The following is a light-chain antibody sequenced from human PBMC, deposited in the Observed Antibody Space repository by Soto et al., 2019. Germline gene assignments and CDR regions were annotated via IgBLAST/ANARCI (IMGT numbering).Light chain of an antibody. J-gene: IGKJ1*01. V-gene: IGKV3-20*01. CDR1: QSVSSSY. CDR3: QQYGSSLPWT. CDR2: GAS. Sequence: EIVLTQSPGTLSLSPGERATLSCRASQSVSSSYLAWYQQKPGQAPRLLIYGASSRATGIPDRFSGSGSGTDFTLTFSRLEPEDFAVYYCQQYGSSLPWTFGQGTKVEIK.